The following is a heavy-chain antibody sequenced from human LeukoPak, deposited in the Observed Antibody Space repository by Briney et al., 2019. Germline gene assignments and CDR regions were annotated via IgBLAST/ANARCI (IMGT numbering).Heavy chain of an antibody. Sequence: PSETLSLTCTVSGGSISSFYWSWIRQPPGKGLECIGYIYYSGNTNYNPSLKSRVTMSVDTSKNQFSLKLSSVTAADTAVYYCARLPTNRYYFYGMDVWGQGTTVTVSS. CDR2: IYYSGNT. CDR3: ARLPTNRYYFYGMDV. V-gene: IGHV4-59*08. CDR1: GGSISSFY. D-gene: IGHD5-12*01. J-gene: IGHJ6*02.